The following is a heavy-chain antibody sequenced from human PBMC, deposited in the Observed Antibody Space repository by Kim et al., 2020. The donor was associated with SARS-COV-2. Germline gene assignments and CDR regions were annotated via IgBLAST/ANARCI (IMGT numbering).Heavy chain of an antibody. V-gene: IGHV5-51*01. J-gene: IGHJ4*02. CDR3: ARLMGSGYYGLFF. Sequence: YSPSFQGQVTISADTSISTAYLQWSSLEASDTAMYYCARLMGSGYYGLFFWGQGTLVTVSS. D-gene: IGHD3-22*01.